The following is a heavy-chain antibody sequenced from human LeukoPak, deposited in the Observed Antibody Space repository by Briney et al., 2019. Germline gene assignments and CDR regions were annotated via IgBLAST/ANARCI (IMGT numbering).Heavy chain of an antibody. D-gene: IGHD3-22*01. CDR1: GFTFSDYT. CDR3: IREGYDY. CDR2: IRGKAYGGAT. Sequence: GGSLRLSCTASGFTFSDYTMSWVRQAPGEGLEWVGFIRGKAYGGATNYAASVKGRFTISRDDSKSIAYLQMNSLKTEDTAVYYCIREGYDYWGERTLVTVSS. V-gene: IGHV3-49*04. J-gene: IGHJ4*02.